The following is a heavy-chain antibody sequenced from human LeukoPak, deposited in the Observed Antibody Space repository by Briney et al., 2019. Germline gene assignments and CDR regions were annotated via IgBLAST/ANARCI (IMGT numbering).Heavy chain of an antibody. CDR2: INHSGST. CDR3: ARDMKGGFIAAAGTCWFDP. V-gene: IGHV4-34*01. CDR1: GGSFSGYY. Sequence: SETLSLTCAVYGGSFSGYYWSWIRQPPGKGLEWIGEINHSGSTNYNPSLKSRVTISVDTSKNQFSLKPSSVTAADTAVYYCARDMKGGFIAAAGTCWFDPWGQGTLVTVSS. D-gene: IGHD6-13*01. J-gene: IGHJ5*02.